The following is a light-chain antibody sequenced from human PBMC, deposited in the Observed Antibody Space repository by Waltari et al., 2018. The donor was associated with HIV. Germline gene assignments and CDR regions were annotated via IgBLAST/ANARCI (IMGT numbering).Light chain of an antibody. J-gene: IGLJ2*01. Sequence: QSALTQPASVSGSLGQSITISCTGTSSDAGGNHYVSWYQQHPGPAPKLIICEVRNRPAGVSNHFSGSKSGNTASLTSSGLQAEDEADYYCSSYTSSRTVVFGGGTKLTVL. CDR3: SSYTSSRTVV. CDR2: EVR. CDR1: SSDAGGNHY. V-gene: IGLV2-14*01.